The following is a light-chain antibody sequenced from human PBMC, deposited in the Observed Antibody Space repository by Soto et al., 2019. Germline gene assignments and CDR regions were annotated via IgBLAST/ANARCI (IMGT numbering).Light chain of an antibody. CDR2: EVT. Sequence: QSALTQPASVSGSPGQSITIPCTVTSGDVGGYNLVSWYQQHPGKAPKLMIYEVTERPSGVSNRSSGSKSGNTASLTISGLQPDDEADYYCCSYEGNSEGFGTGTKVT. V-gene: IGLV2-23*02. J-gene: IGLJ1*01. CDR3: CSYEGNSEG. CDR1: SGDVGGYNL.